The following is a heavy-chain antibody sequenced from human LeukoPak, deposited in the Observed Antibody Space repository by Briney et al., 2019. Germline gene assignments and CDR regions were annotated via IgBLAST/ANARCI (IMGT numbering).Heavy chain of an antibody. V-gene: IGHV1-2*02. CDR2: INPNSGGT. Sequence: AAVKVSCKASGYTFTGYYMHWVRPAPGQGRAGVGWINPNSGGTNYAQKLQGRVTMTRDTSISTAYMELSRQRSDDTAVYYCARGFAEAIDYWGQGTLVTVSS. J-gene: IGHJ4*02. CDR3: ARGFAEAIDY. CDR1: GYTFTGYY.